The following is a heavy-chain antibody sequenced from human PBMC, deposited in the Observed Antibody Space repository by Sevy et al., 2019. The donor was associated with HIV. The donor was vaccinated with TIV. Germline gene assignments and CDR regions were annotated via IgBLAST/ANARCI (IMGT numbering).Heavy chain of an antibody. CDR2: IYYSGST. Sequence: SEILSLTCTVSGGSISSGGYYWSWIRQHPGKGLEWIGYIYYSGSTYYNPSLKSRVTISVDTSKNQFSLKLSSVTAADTAVYYCARSQIYCSSTSCYDAPDYWGQGTLVTVSS. CDR3: ARSQIYCSSTSCYDAPDY. D-gene: IGHD2-2*01. V-gene: IGHV4-31*03. J-gene: IGHJ4*02. CDR1: GGSISSGGYY.